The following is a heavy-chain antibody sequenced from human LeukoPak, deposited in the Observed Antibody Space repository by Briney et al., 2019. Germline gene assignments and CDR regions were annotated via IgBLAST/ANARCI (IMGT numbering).Heavy chain of an antibody. J-gene: IGHJ4*02. Sequence: GRALRLSCAASGFTFSSYGMHWVRQAPGKGLEWVAVIWYDGSNKYYADSVKGRFTISRDNSKDTLYLQMNSLRAEDTAVYYCARDCTDGVCYGTDFDYWGQGTLVTVSS. CDR1: GFTFSSYG. D-gene: IGHD2-8*01. CDR3: ARDCTDGVCYGTDFDY. CDR2: IWYDGSNK. V-gene: IGHV3-33*01.